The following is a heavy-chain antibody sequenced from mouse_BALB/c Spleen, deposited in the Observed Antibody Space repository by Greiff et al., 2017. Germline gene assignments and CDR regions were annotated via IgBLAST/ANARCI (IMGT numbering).Heavy chain of an antibody. CDR1: GFTFSDYY. J-gene: IGHJ4*01. CDR3: ARDDGYPYAMDY. V-gene: IGHV5-4*02. Sequence: EVHLVESGGGLVKPGGSLKLSCAASGFTFSDYYMYWVRQTPEKRLEWVATISDGGSYTYYPDSVKGRFTISRDNAKNNLYLQMSSLKSEDTAMYYCARDDGYPYAMDYWGQGTSVTVSS. D-gene: IGHD2-3*01. CDR2: ISDGGSYT.